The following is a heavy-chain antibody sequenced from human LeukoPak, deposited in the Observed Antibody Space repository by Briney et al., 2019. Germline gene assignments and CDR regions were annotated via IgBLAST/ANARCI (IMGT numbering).Heavy chain of an antibody. D-gene: IGHD6-13*01. CDR2: INHSGST. J-gene: IGHJ1*01. V-gene: IGHV4-34*01. CDR1: GGSFSGYY. CDR3: ARGGRGSSWYSGGYFQH. Sequence: SETLSLTCAVYGGSFSGYYRSWIRQPPGKGLEWIGEINHSGSTNYNPSLKSRVTISVDTPKNQFSLKLSSVTAADTAVYYCARGGRGSSWYSGGYFQHWGQGTLVTVSS.